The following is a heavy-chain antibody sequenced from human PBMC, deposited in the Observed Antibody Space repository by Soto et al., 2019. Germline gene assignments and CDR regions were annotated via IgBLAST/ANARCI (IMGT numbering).Heavy chain of an antibody. J-gene: IGHJ4*02. V-gene: IGHV3-72*01. Sequence: EVQWVESGGGLVQSGGSLRLSCTASGFSVSDHFMDWVRQTPGKGLEWLGQITNRATGDTTFYAASVKGRFTVSKDESRNSLYLQMNSLKTEDTAVYYYASSITQILTDWGQGTLVAVAS. D-gene: IGHD1-20*01. CDR3: ASSITQILTD. CDR2: ITNRATGDTT. CDR1: GFSVSDHF.